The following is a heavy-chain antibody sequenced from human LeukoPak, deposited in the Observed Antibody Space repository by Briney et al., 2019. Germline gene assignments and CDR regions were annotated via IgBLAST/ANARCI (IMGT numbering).Heavy chain of an antibody. V-gene: IGHV3-20*04. CDR2: INWNGRSI. J-gene: IGHJ3*01. CDR1: RFTFDEYG. Sequence: GGSLRLSCAASRFTFDEYGMSWVRHTAGKGLEWVSGINWNGRSIGYADSVKSRFTVSRDNAKSSLYLQMNSLRAEDTALYYCARAYGKWNDVYFYAFDLWGQGTMVTVSS. CDR3: ARAYGKWNDVYFYAFDL. D-gene: IGHD1-20*01.